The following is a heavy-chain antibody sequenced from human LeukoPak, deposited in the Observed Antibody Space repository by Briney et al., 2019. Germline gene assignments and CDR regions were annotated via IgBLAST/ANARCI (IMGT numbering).Heavy chain of an antibody. Sequence: SETLSLTGTVSGGSISSYYWSWIRQPAGKGLEWIGRIYTSGSTNYNASLKSRVTMSVDTSKNQFSLKLSSVTAADTAVYYCAMTISGSSIFDYWGQGTLVTVSS. CDR2: IYTSGST. CDR1: GGSISSYY. V-gene: IGHV4-4*07. CDR3: AMTISGSSIFDY. D-gene: IGHD1-26*01. J-gene: IGHJ4*02.